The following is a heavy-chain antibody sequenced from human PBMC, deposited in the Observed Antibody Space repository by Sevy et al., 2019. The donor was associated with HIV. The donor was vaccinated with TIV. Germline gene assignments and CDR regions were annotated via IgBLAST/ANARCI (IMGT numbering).Heavy chain of an antibody. D-gene: IGHD6-13*01. CDR2: ISAYNGNT. CDR1: GYTYTSYG. J-gene: IGHJ3*02. V-gene: IGHV1-18*01. CDR3: ARVEGYHRHDAFDI. Sequence: ASVKVSCKASGYTYTSYGISWVRRAPGQGLEWMGWISAYNGNTNYAQKLQGRVTMTTDTSTSTAYMELRSLRSDDTAVYYCARVEGYHRHDAFDIWGQGTMVTVSS.